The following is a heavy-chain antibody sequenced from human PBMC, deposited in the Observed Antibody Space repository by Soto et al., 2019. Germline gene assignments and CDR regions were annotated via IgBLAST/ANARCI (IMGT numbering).Heavy chain of an antibody. J-gene: IGHJ5*02. CDR3: ARVIRGAYYNSPLDT. Sequence: ASVKVSCKASGYTFTGYFMHWVRQAPGQGLEWMGWINPYSGGADYAQSFQGRVTMTRDTSISTIYMELSRLRFDDTAVYYCARVIRGAYYNSPLDTWGQGTVVTVSS. V-gene: IGHV1-2*02. CDR2: INPYSGGA. CDR1: GYTFTGYF. D-gene: IGHD3-10*01.